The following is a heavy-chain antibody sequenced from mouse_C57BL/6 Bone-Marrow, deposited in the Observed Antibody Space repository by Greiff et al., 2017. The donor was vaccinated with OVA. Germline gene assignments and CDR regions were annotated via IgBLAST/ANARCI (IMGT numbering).Heavy chain of an antibody. D-gene: IGHD2-3*01. CDR1: GYTFTSYG. J-gene: IGHJ3*01. Sequence: VQLQQSGAELARPGASVKLSCKASGYTFTSYGISWVKQRTGQGLEWIGEIYPRSGNTYYNEKFKGKATLTADKSSSTAYMELRSLTSEDSAVYFCARGRGYYGFAYWGQGTLVSVSA. V-gene: IGHV1-81*01. CDR2: IYPRSGNT. CDR3: ARGRGYYGFAY.